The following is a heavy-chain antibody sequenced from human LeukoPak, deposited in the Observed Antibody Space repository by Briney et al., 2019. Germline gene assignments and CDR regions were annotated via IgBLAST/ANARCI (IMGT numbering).Heavy chain of an antibody. CDR2: LNPKSGGT. CDR3: ANDRLHWLQGTGIDY. V-gene: IGHV1-2*02. Sequence: VKVSCKASGYTFTSYDINWVRRASGQGLEWMGWLNPKSGGTNYSQKFQGRVTITTNTSISTAYMELHRLNSDATAVYSCANDRLHWLQGTGIDYWGQGTLVTVSS. J-gene: IGHJ4*02. D-gene: IGHD1-1*01. CDR1: GYTFTSYD.